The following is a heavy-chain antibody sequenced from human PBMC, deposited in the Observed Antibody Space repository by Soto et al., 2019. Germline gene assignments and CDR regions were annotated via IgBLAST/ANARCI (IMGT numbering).Heavy chain of an antibody. J-gene: IGHJ4*02. CDR3: ARSRNSGRYYGFDY. CDR1: GGTFSSYA. V-gene: IGHV1-69*13. CDR2: IIPIFGTA. Sequence: GASVKVSCKASGGTFSSYAISWVRQAPGQGLGWMGGIIPIFGTANYAQKFQGRVTITADESTSTAYMELSSLRSEDTAVYYCARSRNSGRYYGFDYWGQGTLVTVSS. D-gene: IGHD1-26*01.